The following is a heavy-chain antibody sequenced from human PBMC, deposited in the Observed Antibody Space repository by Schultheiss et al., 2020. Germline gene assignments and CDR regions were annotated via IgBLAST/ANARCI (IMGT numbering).Heavy chain of an antibody. J-gene: IGHJ4*02. CDR1: GGSISSGDYY. CDR3: ARPPAAAGIHHFDY. Sequence: SETLSLTCTVSGGSISSGDYYWSWIRQPPGKGLEWIGYIYYSGSTYYNPSLKSRVTISVDTSKNQFSLKLSSVTAADTAVYYCARPPAAAGIHHFDYWGQGTLVTVSS. D-gene: IGHD6-13*01. CDR2: IYYSGST. V-gene: IGHV4-30-4*01.